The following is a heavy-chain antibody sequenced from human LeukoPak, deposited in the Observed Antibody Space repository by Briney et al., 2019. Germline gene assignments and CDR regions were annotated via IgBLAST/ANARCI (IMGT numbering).Heavy chain of an antibody. Sequence: ASVKVSCKASGYTFTGYYMHWVRQAPGQGLEWMGGIIPIFGTANYAQKFQGRVTITADESTSTAYMELSSLRSEDTAVYYCATGAAGREDYFDYWGQGTLVTVSS. CDR3: ATGAAGREDYFDY. J-gene: IGHJ4*02. V-gene: IGHV1-69*13. CDR1: GYTFTGYY. D-gene: IGHD1-26*01. CDR2: IIPIFGTA.